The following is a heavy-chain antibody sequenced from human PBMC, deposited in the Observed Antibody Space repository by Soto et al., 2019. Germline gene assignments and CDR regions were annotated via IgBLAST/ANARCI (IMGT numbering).Heavy chain of an antibody. Sequence: PGGSLRLSCAASGFSFGTLAMGWVRQAPGKGLEWVSGITYNSDTTHYTDSVKGRFTISRDNSKSMLYLQMNGLRAEDTTVYYCAKDATRTSGWYYFDYWGQGALVTVSS. CDR3: AKDATRTSGWYYFDY. CDR1: GFSFGTLA. D-gene: IGHD6-19*01. J-gene: IGHJ4*02. CDR2: ITYNSDTT. V-gene: IGHV3-23*01.